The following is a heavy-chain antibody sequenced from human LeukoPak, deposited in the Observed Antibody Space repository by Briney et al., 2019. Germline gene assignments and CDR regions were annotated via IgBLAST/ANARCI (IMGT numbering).Heavy chain of an antibody. V-gene: IGHV1-69*01. CDR3: ATRGVRAYSGYDLAYYFDY. J-gene: IGHJ4*02. CDR2: IIPIFGTA. Sequence: ASVKVSCKASGGTFSSYAISWVRQAPGQGLEWMGGIIPIFGTANYAQKFQGRVTITADESTSTAYMELSSLRSEDTAVYYCATRGVRAYSGYDLAYYFDYWGQGTLVTVSS. D-gene: IGHD5-12*01. CDR1: GGTFSSYA.